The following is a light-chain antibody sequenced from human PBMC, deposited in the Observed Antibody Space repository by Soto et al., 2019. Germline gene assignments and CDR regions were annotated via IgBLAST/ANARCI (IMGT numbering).Light chain of an antibody. Sequence: IVMTQSPVTPSVSPGERATLSCRASQDIVSNVAWYQQRPGQAPRLIFYGASNRATGFPDRFSGSGSGTDFTLTISRLEPEDFAVYYCQKRSNWPPWTFGQGTKVDIK. CDR3: QKRSNWPPWT. V-gene: IGKV3-11*01. J-gene: IGKJ1*01. CDR2: GAS. CDR1: QDIVSN.